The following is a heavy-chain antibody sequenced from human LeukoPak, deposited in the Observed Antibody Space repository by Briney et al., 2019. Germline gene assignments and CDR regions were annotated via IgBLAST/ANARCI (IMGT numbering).Heavy chain of an antibody. CDR2: ISAYNGNT. J-gene: IGHJ6*02. Sequence: ASVKVSCKASGYTFTSYGISWVRQAPGQGLEWMGWISAYNGNTNYAQKLQGRVTMTTDTSTSTAYMELRSLRSDDTAVYYCARERSSRYSNTRQYYYYYGMDVWGQGTTVTVSS. V-gene: IGHV1-18*01. CDR1: GYTFTSYG. CDR3: ARERSSRYSNTRQYYYYYGMDV. D-gene: IGHD3-9*01.